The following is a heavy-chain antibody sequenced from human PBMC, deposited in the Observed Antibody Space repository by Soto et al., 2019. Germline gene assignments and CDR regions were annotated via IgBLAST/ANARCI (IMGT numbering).Heavy chain of an antibody. J-gene: IGHJ3*01. D-gene: IGHD2-15*01. Sequence: QVQLVESGGGVVQPGRSLRLSCAASGFTFSRYGMHWVRQAPGKGLEWVAVIWYDGSTEYYADSVKGRFTISRDNSKKPVYLQMNSLRVEDTAVYYCARDVGSQGVWGQGTMVTVSS. CDR3: ARDVGSQGV. V-gene: IGHV3-33*01. CDR1: GFTFSRYG. CDR2: IWYDGSTE.